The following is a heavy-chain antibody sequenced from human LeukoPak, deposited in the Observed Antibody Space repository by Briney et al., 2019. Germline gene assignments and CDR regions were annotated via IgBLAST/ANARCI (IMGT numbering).Heavy chain of an antibody. CDR1: GGSISSYY. V-gene: IGHV4-59*01. D-gene: IGHD3-22*01. Sequence: PSETLSLTCTVSGGSISSYYWSWIRQPPGKGLEWIGYIYYSGSTNYNPSLKSRVTISVDTSKNQFSPKLSSVTAADTAVYYCAREVVVKGDAFDIWGQGTMVTVSS. J-gene: IGHJ3*02. CDR3: AREVVVKGDAFDI. CDR2: IYYSGST.